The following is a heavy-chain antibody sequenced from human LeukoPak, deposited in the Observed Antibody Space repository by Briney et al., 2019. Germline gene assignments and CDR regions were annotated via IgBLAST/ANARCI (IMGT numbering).Heavy chain of an antibody. CDR2: IYYSGST. CDR1: GGSISSYY. Sequence: SETLSLTCTVSGGSISSYYWSWIRQPPGKGLEWIGYIYYSGSTNYNPSLKSRVTISVDTSKNQFSLKLSSVTAADTAVYYCASTRWYYYYYMDVWGKGTTVTISS. J-gene: IGHJ6*03. CDR3: ASTRWYYYYYMDV. V-gene: IGHV4-59*12. D-gene: IGHD1-26*01.